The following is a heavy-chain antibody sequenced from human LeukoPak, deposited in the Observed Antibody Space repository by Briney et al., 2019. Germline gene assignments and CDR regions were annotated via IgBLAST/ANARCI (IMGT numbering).Heavy chain of an antibody. Sequence: GGSLRLSCAASGFTFDDYGMSWVRQAPGKGLEWVSGINWNGGSTGYADSVKGRFTISRDNAKNSLYLQMNSLRAEDTAVYYCAKPTSGSGSFLIDYWGQGTLVTVSS. D-gene: IGHD1-26*01. V-gene: IGHV3-20*04. CDR3: AKPTSGSGSFLIDY. CDR1: GFTFDDYG. CDR2: INWNGGST. J-gene: IGHJ4*02.